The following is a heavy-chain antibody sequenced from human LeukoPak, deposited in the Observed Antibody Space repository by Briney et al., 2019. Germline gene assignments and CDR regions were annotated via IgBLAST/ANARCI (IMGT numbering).Heavy chain of an antibody. J-gene: IGHJ4*02. CDR3: ARGSLAGEDY. CDR1: GGSFSGYY. D-gene: IGHD2-21*01. Sequence: SSETLSLTCAVYGGSFSGYYWSWIRQTPGKGLEWIGEINHSGSTNYNPSLKSRVTISVDTSKNQFSLKLSSVTAADTAVYYCARGSLAGEDYWGQGTLVTVSS. CDR2: INHSGST. V-gene: IGHV4-34*01.